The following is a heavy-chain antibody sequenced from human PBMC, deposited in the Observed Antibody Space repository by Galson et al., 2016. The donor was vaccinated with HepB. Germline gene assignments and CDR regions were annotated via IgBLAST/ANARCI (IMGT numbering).Heavy chain of an antibody. CDR2: IKHDGSQN. D-gene: IGHD3-10*01. V-gene: IGHV3-7*03. CDR1: GFTFSSYS. J-gene: IGHJ6*02. CDR3: ARSRWFGSDGGMDV. Sequence: SLRLSCAASGFTFSSYSMNWIRQAPGKGLEWVANIKHDGSQNFYADSVKDRFTVSRDNAKNSLDLHMNSLRAEDTAVYYCARSRWFGSDGGMDVWGQGTTVTVSS.